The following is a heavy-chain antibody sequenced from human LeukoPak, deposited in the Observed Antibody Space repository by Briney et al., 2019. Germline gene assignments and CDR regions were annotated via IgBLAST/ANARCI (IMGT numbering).Heavy chain of an antibody. Sequence: GVSLILSCAASGFTVSINYMTWVRHARGGGLEGGSLIYKSAITYYADTVKGRFTISRDNSKNMLYLQMNSLRADDTAVYYCARSLSVRGVPAYMDFWGKGTTVIISS. CDR1: GFTVSINY. V-gene: IGHV3-53*01. J-gene: IGHJ6*03. CDR2: IYKSAIT. CDR3: ARSLSVRGVPAYMDF. D-gene: IGHD3-10*01.